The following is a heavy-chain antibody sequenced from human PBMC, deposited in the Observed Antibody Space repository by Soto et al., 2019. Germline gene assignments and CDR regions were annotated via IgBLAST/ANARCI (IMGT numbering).Heavy chain of an antibody. CDR1: GFTFSSYA. CDR3: AKGGRRGYSGYDKPIDY. D-gene: IGHD5-12*01. Sequence: EVQLLESGGGLVQPGGTLRLSCAASGFTFSSYAMSWVRQAPGKGLEWVSAISGSGGSTYYADSVKGRFTISRDNSKNTLYLQMTSLRAEDTAVYYCAKGGRRGYSGYDKPIDYWGQGTLVTVSS. V-gene: IGHV3-23*01. CDR2: ISGSGGST. J-gene: IGHJ4*02.